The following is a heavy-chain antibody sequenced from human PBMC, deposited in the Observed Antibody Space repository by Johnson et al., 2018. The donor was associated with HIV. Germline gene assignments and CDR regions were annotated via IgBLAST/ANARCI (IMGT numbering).Heavy chain of an antibody. V-gene: IGHV3-66*01. CDR3: TTDLRVTTSLRAFDI. J-gene: IGHJ3*02. Sequence: MQLVESGGGVVQPGRSLRLSCAASGFTFSNNAMSWVRQAPGKGLEWVSVIYSGGSTYYADSVKGRFTISRDSSKNTLYLQMNSLKTEDTAVYYCTTDLRVTTSLRAFDIWGQGTMVTVSS. D-gene: IGHD4-17*01. CDR2: IYSGGST. CDR1: GFTFSNNA.